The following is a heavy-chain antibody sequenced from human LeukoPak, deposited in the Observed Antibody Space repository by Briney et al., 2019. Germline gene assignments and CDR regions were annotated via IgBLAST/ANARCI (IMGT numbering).Heavy chain of an antibody. V-gene: IGHV3-66*03. CDR1: GFTVSSNY. Sequence: GGSLRLSCAASGFTVSSNYMSWVRQAPGKGLEWVSGISGSGTNIYYADSVKGRFTISRDNSKNTLYLQMNSLRAEDTAVYYCAKVGVGATDYWGQGTLVTVSS. J-gene: IGHJ4*02. CDR2: ISGSGTNI. CDR3: AKVGVGATDY. D-gene: IGHD1-26*01.